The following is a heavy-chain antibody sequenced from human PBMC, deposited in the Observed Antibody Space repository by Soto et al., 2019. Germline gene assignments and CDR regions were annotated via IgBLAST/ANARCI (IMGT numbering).Heavy chain of an antibody. CDR2: ITSDGRNI. CDR3: VRDEEWLGGDL. Sequence: EEQLVESGGGLVQPGGSLRLSCAASGFTFSTYWMHWVRQVPGKGLVWVSRITSDGRNINYEDSVKGRFTISRDNAKNTLYLQMNSLRAEDAAVYYCVRDEEWLGGDLWGQGTLVTVSS. D-gene: IGHD6-19*01. J-gene: IGHJ5*02. V-gene: IGHV3-74*01. CDR1: GFTFSTYW.